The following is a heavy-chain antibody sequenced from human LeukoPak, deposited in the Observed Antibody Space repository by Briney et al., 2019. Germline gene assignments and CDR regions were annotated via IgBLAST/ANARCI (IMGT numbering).Heavy chain of an antibody. V-gene: IGHV1-8*01. CDR3: LQAQDGIRYFDWFTSSGHSDY. Sequence: ASLKVSCKASGYTFTSYDINWVRQATGQGLEWMGWMNPNSGNTGYAQKFQGRVTMTRNTSISTAYMELSSLRSEDTAVYFFLQAQDGIRYFDWFTSSGHSDYWGQGTLVTVSS. J-gene: IGHJ4*02. D-gene: IGHD3-9*01. CDR1: GYTFTSYD. CDR2: MNPNSGNT.